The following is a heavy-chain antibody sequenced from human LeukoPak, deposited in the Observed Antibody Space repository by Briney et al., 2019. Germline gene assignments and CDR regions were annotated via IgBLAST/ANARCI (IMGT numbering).Heavy chain of an antibody. CDR1: GFTFSSYG. V-gene: IGHV3-33*06. Sequence: GGSLRLSCAASGFTFSSYGMHWVRQAPGKGLEWVAVIWYDGSNKYYADSVKGRFTISRDNSKNTLYLQMNSLRAEDTAVYYCAKDIREFGGATLFDYWGQGTLVTVSS. CDR3: AKDIREFGGATLFDY. D-gene: IGHD1-26*01. J-gene: IGHJ4*02. CDR2: IWYDGSNK.